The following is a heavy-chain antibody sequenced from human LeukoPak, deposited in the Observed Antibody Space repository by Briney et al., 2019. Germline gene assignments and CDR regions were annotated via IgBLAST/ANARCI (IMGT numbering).Heavy chain of an antibody. V-gene: IGHV5-51*01. D-gene: IGHD3-16*01. CDR1: GYSFTSYW. J-gene: IGHJ3*02. Sequence: GESLKISCKTSGYSFTSYWIGWVRQMPGKGLEWMGGIYPGDSDTRYSPSFQGQVTISADKSLSTAYLQWSGLKASDTAMYYCARHLRMITVPRDAFDIWGQGTMVTVSS. CDR3: ARHLRMITVPRDAFDI. CDR2: IYPGDSDT.